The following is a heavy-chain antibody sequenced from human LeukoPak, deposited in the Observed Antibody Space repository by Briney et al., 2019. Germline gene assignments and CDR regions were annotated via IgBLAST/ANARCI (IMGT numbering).Heavy chain of an antibody. CDR3: AKTILYYYYYMDV. Sequence: GGSLRLSCGASGFTFEDYAMHWVRQAPGKGLEWVSGISWNSKNIGYADSVKGRFTISRDNAKNSLHLQMNSLRAEDTAVYYCAKTILYYYYYMDVWGKGTTVTVSS. V-gene: IGHV3-9*01. D-gene: IGHD3-10*01. J-gene: IGHJ6*03. CDR1: GFTFEDYA. CDR2: ISWNSKNI.